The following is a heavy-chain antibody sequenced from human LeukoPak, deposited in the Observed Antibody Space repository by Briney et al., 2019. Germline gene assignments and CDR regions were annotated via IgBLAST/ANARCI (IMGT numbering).Heavy chain of an antibody. Sequence: GGSLRLSCAASELILSNYAMHWVGQAPGKGLEWVAIRWHDGSKIYYADSVKGRFTISRDSAKNTLDLQMNSLTLEDTAVYYCAREDSGGYSLDSWGQGTLVTVSS. CDR1: ELILSNYA. J-gene: IGHJ4*02. D-gene: IGHD3-22*01. CDR2: RWHDGSKI. V-gene: IGHV3-33*01. CDR3: AREDSGGYSLDS.